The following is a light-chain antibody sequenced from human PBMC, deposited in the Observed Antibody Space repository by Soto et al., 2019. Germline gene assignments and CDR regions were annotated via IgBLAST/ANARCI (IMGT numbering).Light chain of an antibody. Sequence: EIVLTQSPGTLSLSPGERATLSCRASQSVSSNYLAWYQQKPGQAPRLLIYGASTRATAIPARFSGSGSGTEFTLTIISLESEDFAVYYCQQYNKWPITFGQGTRLEIK. CDR3: QQYNKWPIT. J-gene: IGKJ5*01. V-gene: IGKV3-15*01. CDR1: QSVSSN. CDR2: GAS.